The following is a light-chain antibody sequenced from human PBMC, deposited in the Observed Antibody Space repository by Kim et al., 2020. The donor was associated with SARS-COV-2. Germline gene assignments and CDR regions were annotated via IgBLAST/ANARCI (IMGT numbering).Light chain of an antibody. CDR2: EAS. CDR3: QQFNSFPLT. J-gene: IGKJ4*01. CDR1: QDISYW. V-gene: IGKV1-12*01. Sequence: DIQMTQSPSSVSASVGDRVAITCRASQDISYWLAWYQQKPGQAPKHLIYEASTLESGVPSRFRGSRYGTDFTLTITNLQPEDFATYFCQQFNSFPLTFGGGTKVDIK.